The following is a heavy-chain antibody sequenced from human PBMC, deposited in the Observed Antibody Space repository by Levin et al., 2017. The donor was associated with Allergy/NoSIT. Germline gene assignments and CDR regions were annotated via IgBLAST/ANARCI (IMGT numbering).Heavy chain of an antibody. CDR1: GFTFSDYY. J-gene: IGHJ5*02. CDR3: ATAACSSTSCYTGAFDH. V-gene: IGHV3-11*01. CDR2: IRNIGGTI. Sequence: PGGSLRLSCVASGFTFSDYYMSWIRQAPGKGLEWISYIRNIGGTIYYADSVKGRFTISRDNAKNSLYLQMNSLRAEDTAVYYCATAACSSTSCYTGAFDHWGQGTLVTVSS. D-gene: IGHD2-2*02.